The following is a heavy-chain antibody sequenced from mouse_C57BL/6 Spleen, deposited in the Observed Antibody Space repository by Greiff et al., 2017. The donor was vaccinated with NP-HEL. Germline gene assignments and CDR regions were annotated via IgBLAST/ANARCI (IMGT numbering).Heavy chain of an antibody. CDR2: IDPETGGT. CDR3: TRRGYYTFFAY. V-gene: IGHV1-15*01. D-gene: IGHD2-12*01. Sequence: VQLQQSGAELVRPGASVTLSCKASGYTFTDYEMHWVKQTPVHGLEWIGAIDPETGGTAYNQKFKGKAILTADKSSSTAYMELRSLTSEDSAVYYCTRRGYYTFFAYWGQGTLVTVSA. CDR1: GYTFTDYE. J-gene: IGHJ3*01.